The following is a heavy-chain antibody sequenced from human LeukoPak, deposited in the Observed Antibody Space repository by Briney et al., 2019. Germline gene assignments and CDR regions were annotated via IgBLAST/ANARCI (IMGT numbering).Heavy chain of an antibody. D-gene: IGHD3-10*01. CDR2: INHSAST. J-gene: IGHJ4*02. CDR3: ARRAYGSGKDFDY. V-gene: IGHV4-34*01. CDR1: GGSFSGYS. Sequence: SSETLSLTCAVYGGSFSGYSWSWIRQPPGKGLEWIGEINHSASTNYNPSLKSRATISVDTSKNHFSLKLNSVTAADTAVYYCARRAYGSGKDFDYWGQGTLVTVSS.